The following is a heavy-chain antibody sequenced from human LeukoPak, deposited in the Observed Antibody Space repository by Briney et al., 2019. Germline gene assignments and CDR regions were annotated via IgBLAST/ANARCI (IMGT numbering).Heavy chain of an antibody. CDR1: GFTFSDAW. V-gene: IGHV3-15*01. CDR2: IKSESEGGTI. Sequence: GGSLRLSCAASGFTFSDAWMSWVRQAPGKGLESVGRIKSESEGGTIDYAAPVEGRFIISRDDSTNKLYLQMNSLKTEDTAVYYCTSGGGTMDFWGQGALVTVSS. D-gene: IGHD2-15*01. CDR3: TSGGGTMDF. J-gene: IGHJ4*02.